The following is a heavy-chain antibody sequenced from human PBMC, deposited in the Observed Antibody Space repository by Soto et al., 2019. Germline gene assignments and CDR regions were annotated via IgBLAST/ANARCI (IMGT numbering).Heavy chain of an antibody. CDR1: GGSISSSNW. CDR2: IYHSGST. V-gene: IGHV4-4*02. Sequence: SETLSLTCAVSGGSISSSNWWSWVRQPPGKGLEWIGEIYHSGSTNYNPSLKSRVTISVDKSKNQFSLKLSSVTAADTAVYYCARVPRLSGSYYYYYGMDVWGQGTTVT. D-gene: IGHD3-10*01. CDR3: ARVPRLSGSYYYYYGMDV. J-gene: IGHJ6*02.